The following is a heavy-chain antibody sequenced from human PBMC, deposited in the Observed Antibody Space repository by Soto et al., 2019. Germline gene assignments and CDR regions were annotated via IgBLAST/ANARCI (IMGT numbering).Heavy chain of an antibody. J-gene: IGHJ6*01. D-gene: IGHD3-16*01. V-gene: IGHV2-26*01. Sequence: TGPALGNPTATLTITCSGSVFSLPTGRLGVSWIRPPPGNALEWLAHIFSTAESSYSGSLQGRLTVSKEGSGSQVALAMSTMEPVDTGTQFFVRSNADSYSAYTAIDAWGHGTT. CDR3: VRSNADSYSAYTAIDA. CDR2: IFSTAES. CDR1: VFSLPTGRLG.